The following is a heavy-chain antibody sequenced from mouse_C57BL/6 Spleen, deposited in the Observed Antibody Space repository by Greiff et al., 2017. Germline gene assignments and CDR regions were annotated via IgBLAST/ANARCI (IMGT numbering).Heavy chain of an antibody. CDR1: GFTFSSYA. Sequence: EVKLVESGEGLVKPGGSLKLSCAASGFTFSSYAMSWVRQTPEKRLEWVAYISSGGDYIYYADTVKGRFTISRDNARNTLYLQMSSLKSEDTAMYYCTTSLYYYGSSQRDYWGQGTTLTVSS. D-gene: IGHD1-1*01. V-gene: IGHV5-9-1*02. J-gene: IGHJ2*01. CDR2: ISSGGDYI. CDR3: TTSLYYYGSSQRDY.